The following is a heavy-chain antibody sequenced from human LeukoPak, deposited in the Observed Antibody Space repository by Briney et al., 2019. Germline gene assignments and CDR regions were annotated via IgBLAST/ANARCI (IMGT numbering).Heavy chain of an antibody. Sequence: ASVKVSCKASGYTFTSYYMHWVRQAPGQGLEWMGIINPSGGSTSYAQKFQGRVTMTRDTSTSTVYMELSSLRSEDTAVYYCAKDLQQWLVRSQFDYWGQGTLVTVSS. CDR2: INPSGGST. J-gene: IGHJ4*02. CDR1: GYTFTSYY. CDR3: AKDLQQWLVRSQFDY. D-gene: IGHD6-19*01. V-gene: IGHV1-46*01.